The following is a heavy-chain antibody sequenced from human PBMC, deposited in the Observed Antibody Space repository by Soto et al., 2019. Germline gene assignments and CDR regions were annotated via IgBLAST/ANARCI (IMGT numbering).Heavy chain of an antibody. CDR1: GFSFSNYT. D-gene: IGHD3-10*01. CDR3: HGLHHMDV. V-gene: IGHV3-48*01. Sequence: GGSLRLSCAASGFSFSNYTMNWVRQTPGKGLEWVSYISSSGSTIYYADSVRGRFTISRDNAKNSLYLQMNSLRAEDTAVYYCHGLHHMDVWGKGTTVTVSS. J-gene: IGHJ6*03. CDR2: ISSSGSTI.